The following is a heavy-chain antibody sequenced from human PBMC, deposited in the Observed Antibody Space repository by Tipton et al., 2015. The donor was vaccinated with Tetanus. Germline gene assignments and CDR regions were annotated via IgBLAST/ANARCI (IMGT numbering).Heavy chain of an antibody. J-gene: IGHJ4*02. D-gene: IGHD2-8*01. CDR1: GFTFSNAW. CDR3: ARGLIDDFLGSRIYFDS. Sequence: LRLSCAASGFTFSNAWMNWIRQPPGKALEWIGDIFYSGNSISNPSFRSRVTMSVDTSRTLFSLTLIAVTAADTAVYFCARGLIDDFLGSRIYFDSWGPGTLVTVSS. V-gene: IGHV4-59*01. CDR2: IFYSGNS.